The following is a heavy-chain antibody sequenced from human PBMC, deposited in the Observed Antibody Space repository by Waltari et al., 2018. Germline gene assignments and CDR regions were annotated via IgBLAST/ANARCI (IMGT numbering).Heavy chain of an antibody. V-gene: IGHV4-38-2*01. Sequence: QVQLQESGPGLVKPSETLSLTCAVSGYSISSGSYWGWIRQPPGKGLEWIGSFYHSGSTYHNPSLKSRVTISVDTSTNQFSLKLSSVTAADTAVYYCARVRLAGTTGGYFDCWGQGTLVTVSS. J-gene: IGHJ4*02. CDR1: GYSISSGSY. D-gene: IGHD1-1*01. CDR2: FYHSGST. CDR3: ARVRLAGTTGGYFDC.